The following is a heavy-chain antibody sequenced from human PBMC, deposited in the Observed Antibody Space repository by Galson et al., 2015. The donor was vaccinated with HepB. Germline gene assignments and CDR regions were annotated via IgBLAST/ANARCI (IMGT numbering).Heavy chain of an antibody. Sequence: SLRLSCAASGFTLDDYAMHWVRQAPGKGLEWVSTITGSSDTTNYADSVKGRFTISRDNSKNTLYLQMNSLRAEDTAIYYCVNRRVDIRGVWDQGTLVTVSS. V-gene: IGHV3-23*01. CDR3: VNRRVDIRGV. J-gene: IGHJ4*02. CDR2: ITGSSDTT. D-gene: IGHD3-10*01. CDR1: GFTLDDYA.